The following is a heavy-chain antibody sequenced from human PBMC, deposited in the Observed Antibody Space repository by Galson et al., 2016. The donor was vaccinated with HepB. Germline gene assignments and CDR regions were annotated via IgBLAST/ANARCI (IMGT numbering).Heavy chain of an antibody. Sequence: LSLTCAVYGGSFSGYYWNWIRQPPGKGLEWIGEINLSGNTNYNPSLKSRITISLETSKNQFSLKLSSVTAADTAVYYCARVQKGVVVTWYYYCVDVWGKGTTVTVSS. CDR3: ARVQKGVVVTWYYYCVDV. CDR2: INLSGNT. V-gene: IGHV4-34*01. CDR1: GGSFSGYY. D-gene: IGHD2-2*01. J-gene: IGHJ6*03.